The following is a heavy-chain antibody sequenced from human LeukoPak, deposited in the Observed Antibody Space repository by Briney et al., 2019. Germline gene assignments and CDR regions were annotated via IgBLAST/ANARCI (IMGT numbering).Heavy chain of an antibody. Sequence: GGSLRLSCAASGFTFSSYSMNWVRQAPGKGLEWVSSISSSSSYIYYADSVKGRFTIPRDNAKNSLYLQMNSLRAEDTAVYYCARAGEDDFWSGYLIPPYYGMDVWGQGTTVTVSS. CDR2: ISSSSSYI. CDR3: ARAGEDDFWSGYLIPPYYGMDV. V-gene: IGHV3-21*01. D-gene: IGHD3-3*01. CDR1: GFTFSSYS. J-gene: IGHJ6*02.